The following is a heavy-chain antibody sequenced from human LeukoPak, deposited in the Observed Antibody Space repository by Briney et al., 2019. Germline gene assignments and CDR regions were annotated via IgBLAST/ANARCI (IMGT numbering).Heavy chain of an antibody. Sequence: ASVKVSCRAFGYGLTSNYIHWVRQAPGQGLEWRGLINPSVGGTTYARKFQGRVTMTRDTSTSTVYMELSSLRSEDTAVYYCARHGSGRYYPAEGRVDYWGQGTLVTVSS. D-gene: IGHD3-10*01. CDR2: INPSVGGT. V-gene: IGHV1-46*03. CDR3: ARHGSGRYYPAEGRVDY. J-gene: IGHJ4*02. CDR1: GYGLTSNY.